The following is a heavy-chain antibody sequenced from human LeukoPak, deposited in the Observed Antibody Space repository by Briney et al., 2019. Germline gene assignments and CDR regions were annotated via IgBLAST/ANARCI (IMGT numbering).Heavy chain of an antibody. J-gene: IGHJ6*03. CDR3: AKSWGYTRPYYNYMDV. CDR1: GFTFSNYA. D-gene: IGHD3-16*02. CDR2: IGYRGGSI. V-gene: IGHV3-23*01. Sequence: GGPLRLSCATSGFTFSNYAMSWVRQAPGKGLEWVSIIGYRGGSIYYAYSVQGRFTISRDNSKNTLSLQMNGLRPEDTAVYYCAKSWGYTRPYYNYMDVWGKGTTVTVSS.